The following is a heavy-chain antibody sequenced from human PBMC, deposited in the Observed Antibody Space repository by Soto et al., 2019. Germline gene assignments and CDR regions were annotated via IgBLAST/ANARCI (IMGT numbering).Heavy chain of an antibody. Sequence: ASVKVSCKASGGTFSSYAISWVRQTPGQGLEWMGGIIPIFGTANYAQKFQGRVTITADESTSTAYMELSSLRSEDTAVYYCARKGYYYDSSGYLIHWYFDLWGRGTLVTVSS. CDR3: ARKGYYYDSSGYLIHWYFDL. D-gene: IGHD3-22*01. J-gene: IGHJ2*01. V-gene: IGHV1-69*13. CDR2: IIPIFGTA. CDR1: GGTFSSYA.